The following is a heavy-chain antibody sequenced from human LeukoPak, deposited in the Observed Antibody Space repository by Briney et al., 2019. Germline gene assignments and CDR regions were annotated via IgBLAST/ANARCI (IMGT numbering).Heavy chain of an antibody. J-gene: IGHJ4*02. V-gene: IGHV4-59*01. CDR3: AREGSSGYSIDY. D-gene: IGHD3-22*01. Sequence: PSETLSLTCAVYGGSFSGYYWSWIRQPPGKGLEWIGYIYYSGSTNYNPSLKSRVTISVDTSKNQFSLKLSSVTAADTAVYYCAREGSSGYSIDYWGQGTLVTVSS. CDR2: IYYSGST. CDR1: GGSFSGYY.